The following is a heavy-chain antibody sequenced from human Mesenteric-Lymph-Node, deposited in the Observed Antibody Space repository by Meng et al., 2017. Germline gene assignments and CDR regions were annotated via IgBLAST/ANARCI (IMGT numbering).Heavy chain of an antibody. J-gene: IGHJ5*02. CDR2: IKQDGSQK. V-gene: IGHV3-7*01. CDR3: AGVGITMIPLGAWFDH. D-gene: IGHD3-22*01. Sequence: GESLMISCASSDSTFSSYLMSWVRQAPEKGLEWVANIKQDGSQKYYVECVKGRFNISRDNDKNSLDLQMNSLRDEDTAVYYCAGVGITMIPLGAWFDHWGQGTLVTVSS. CDR1: DSTFSSYL.